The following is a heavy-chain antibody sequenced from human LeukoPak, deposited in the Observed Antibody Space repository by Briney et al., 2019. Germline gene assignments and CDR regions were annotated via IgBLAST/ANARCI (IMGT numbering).Heavy chain of an antibody. V-gene: IGHV4-59*08. D-gene: IGHD5-18*01. CDR3: ARGGGGYSYGFHYFDY. J-gene: IGHJ4*02. CDR2: IYYSGST. Sequence: SETLSLTCTVSGGSISSYYWSWIRQPPGKGLEWIGYIYYSGSTNYNPSLKSRVTISVDTSKNQFSLKLSSVTAADTAVYYCARGGGGYSYGFHYFDYWGQGTLVTVSS. CDR1: GGSISSYY.